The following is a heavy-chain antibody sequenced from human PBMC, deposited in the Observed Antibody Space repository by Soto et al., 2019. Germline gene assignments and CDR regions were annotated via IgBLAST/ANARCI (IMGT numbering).Heavy chain of an antibody. CDR2: ISYDGSNK. D-gene: IGHD2-15*01. Sequence: PGGSLRLSCAASGFTFSSYAMHWVRQAPGKGLEWVAVISYDGSNKYYADSVKGRFTISRDNSKNTLYLQMNSLRAEDTAVYYCARVPSGGTAYFDYWGQGTLVTVSS. CDR3: ARVPSGGTAYFDY. V-gene: IGHV3-30-3*01. CDR1: GFTFSSYA. J-gene: IGHJ4*02.